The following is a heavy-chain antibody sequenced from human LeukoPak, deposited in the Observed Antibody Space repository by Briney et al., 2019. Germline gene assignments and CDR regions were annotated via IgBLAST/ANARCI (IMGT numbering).Heavy chain of an antibody. J-gene: IGHJ4*02. Sequence: GGSLRLSCAASGFTFSDSAMTWVRQVPGKGLEWVSLISSSGGNTYYADSVKGRFTISRDNSKNTLSLQMNSLRVEDTAIYYCARLRTYGFDYWGQGTLVTVSS. CDR2: ISSSGGNT. CDR3: ARLRTYGFDY. D-gene: IGHD3-10*01. V-gene: IGHV3-23*01. CDR1: GFTFSDSA.